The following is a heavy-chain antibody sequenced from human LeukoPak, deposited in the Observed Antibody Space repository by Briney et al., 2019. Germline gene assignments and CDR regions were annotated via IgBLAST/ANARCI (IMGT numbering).Heavy chain of an antibody. Sequence: GGSLRLSCAASGFTFSGSAMHWVRQASGKGLEWVGRIRSKANSYATAYAASVKGRFTIPRDDSKNTAYLQMNSLKTEDTAVYYCTSPGYDFDYWGQGTLVTVSP. CDR2: IRSKANSYAT. J-gene: IGHJ4*02. CDR3: TSPGYDFDY. CDR1: GFTFSGSA. D-gene: IGHD5-12*01. V-gene: IGHV3-73*01.